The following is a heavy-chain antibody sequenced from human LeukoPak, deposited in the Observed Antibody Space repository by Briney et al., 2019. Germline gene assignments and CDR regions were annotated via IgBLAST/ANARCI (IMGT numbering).Heavy chain of an antibody. Sequence: PGGSLRLSCAASGFTVSSNYMSWVRQAPGKGLEWVSVIYSGGRTYYADSVKGRFTISRDNSKNTLYLQMNSLRAEDTAVYYCARAKGSGSYLDWGRGTLVTVSS. CDR1: GFTVSSNY. D-gene: IGHD3-10*01. J-gene: IGHJ4*02. CDR2: IYSGGRT. V-gene: IGHV3-66*01. CDR3: ARAKGSGSYLD.